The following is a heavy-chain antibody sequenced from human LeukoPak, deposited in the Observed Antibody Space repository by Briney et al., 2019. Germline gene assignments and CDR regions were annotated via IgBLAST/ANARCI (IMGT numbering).Heavy chain of an antibody. Sequence: SETLSLTCTVSGGSISSYYWSWIRQPPGKGLEWIGYIYYSGSTNYNPSLKSRVTISVDTSKNQFSLKLSSVTAADTAVYYCAREEKGYSSTHNWFDPWGQGTLVTVSS. V-gene: IGHV4-59*01. CDR3: AREEKGYSSTHNWFDP. J-gene: IGHJ5*02. CDR2: IYYSGST. D-gene: IGHD6-13*01. CDR1: GGSISSYY.